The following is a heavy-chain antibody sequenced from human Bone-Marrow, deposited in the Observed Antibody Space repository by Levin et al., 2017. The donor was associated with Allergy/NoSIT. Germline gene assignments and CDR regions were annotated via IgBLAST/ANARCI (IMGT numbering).Heavy chain of an antibody. CDR2: VSYDGSHK. CDR1: GFTFSKYG. CDR3: AKDLGGPYTSGTFYPYGVDV. D-gene: IGHD3-10*01. V-gene: IGHV3-30*18. Sequence: GGSLRLSCEASGFTFSKYGMHWVRRAPGKGLEWVALVSYDGSHKYYPESVKGRFIISRDNSQSTLNLQIHTLTTEDTAVYYCAKDLGGPYTSGTFYPYGVDVWGQGTTVTVS. J-gene: IGHJ6*02.